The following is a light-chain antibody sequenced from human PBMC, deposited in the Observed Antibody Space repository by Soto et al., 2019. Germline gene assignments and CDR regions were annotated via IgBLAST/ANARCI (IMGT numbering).Light chain of an antibody. V-gene: IGKV1-5*01. Sequence: DIQMTQSPSTLSASVGDGVTITCRASQNISVWLAWYQQRPGKAPKFLMYDASSLETGVPSRFSGSGSGTEFTLTIRSLQPDDSAPYYCQQYDSSSPTFGQGTKLEI. CDR1: QNISVW. CDR3: QQYDSSSPT. J-gene: IGKJ2*01. CDR2: DAS.